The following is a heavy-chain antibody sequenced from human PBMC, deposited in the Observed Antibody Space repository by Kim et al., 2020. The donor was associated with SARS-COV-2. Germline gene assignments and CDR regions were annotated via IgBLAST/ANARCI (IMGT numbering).Heavy chain of an antibody. CDR1: GGSISSSNW. Sequence: SETLSLTCAVSGGSISSSNWWSWVRQPSGKGLEWIGEIYHSGSTNYNPSLKSRVTISVDKSKNQFSLKLSSVTAADTAVYYCASLTYNWTDRGWFDPWGQGTLVTVSS. J-gene: IGHJ5*02. D-gene: IGHD1-20*01. CDR3: ASLTYNWTDRGWFDP. CDR2: IYHSGST. V-gene: IGHV4-4*02.